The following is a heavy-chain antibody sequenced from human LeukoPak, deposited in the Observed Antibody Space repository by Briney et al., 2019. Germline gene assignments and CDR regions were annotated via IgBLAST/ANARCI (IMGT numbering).Heavy chain of an antibody. CDR1: GGSISSGGYS. D-gene: IGHD3-10*01. Sequence: SQTLSLTCAVSGGSISSGGYSWSWIRQHPGEGLEWIGYIYYTGSSYYNPSLKSRTTISVDTSENQFSLNLDSVTAADTAVYYCARGSEFYEYWGQGILVTVSS. J-gene: IGHJ4*02. V-gene: IGHV4-31*11. CDR3: ARGSEFYEY. CDR2: IYYTGSS.